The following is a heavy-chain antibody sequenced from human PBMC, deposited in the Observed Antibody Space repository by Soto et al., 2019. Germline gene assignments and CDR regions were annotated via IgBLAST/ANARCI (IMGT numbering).Heavy chain of an antibody. Sequence: QVQLVQSGAEVKKPGSSVKVSCKASGGTFSSYAISWVRQAPGQGLEWMGGISPIFGTANYAQKFQGRVTITADESTSTAYMELSSLRSEDTAVYYCARVMITMVRGVIRHDAFDIWGQGTMVTVSS. V-gene: IGHV1-69*01. CDR3: ARVMITMVRGVIRHDAFDI. CDR2: ISPIFGTA. J-gene: IGHJ3*02. CDR1: GGTFSSYA. D-gene: IGHD3-10*01.